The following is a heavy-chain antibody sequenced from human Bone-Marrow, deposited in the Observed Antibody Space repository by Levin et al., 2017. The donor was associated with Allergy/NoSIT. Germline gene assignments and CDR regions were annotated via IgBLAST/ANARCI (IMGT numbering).Heavy chain of an antibody. J-gene: IGHJ4*02. CDR1: GGSISNSNHN. V-gene: IGHV4-39*01. CDR3: ARGDVSTGSYFDS. D-gene: IGHD5/OR15-5a*01. CDR2: IFYSGTT. Sequence: AGGSLRLSCTVSGGSISNSNHNWAWIRQSPGKGLEWIGNIFYSGTTYYNPSLKSRVTISVDTSKNQFSLKLSSVTAADTAVFYCARGDVSTGSYFDSWGQGTLITVSS.